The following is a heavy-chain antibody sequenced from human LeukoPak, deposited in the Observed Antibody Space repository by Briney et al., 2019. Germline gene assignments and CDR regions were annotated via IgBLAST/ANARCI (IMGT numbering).Heavy chain of an antibody. D-gene: IGHD3-3*01. CDR2: IYYTGST. V-gene: IGHV4-59*01. CDR3: ARGIVSGVVIPYWYIDL. Sequence: PSETLSLTCTVSGRSINNYYWTWIRHSPGEGLEWIGYIYYTGSTNYSPALKNRVTISVDTSTTQFSLRLSSVTAADTAVYYCARGIVSGVVIPYWYIDLWGRGTLVTVPS. CDR1: GRSINNYY. J-gene: IGHJ2*01.